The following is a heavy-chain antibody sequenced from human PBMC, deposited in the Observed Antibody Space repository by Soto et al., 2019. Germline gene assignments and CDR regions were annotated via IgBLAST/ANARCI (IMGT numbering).Heavy chain of an antibody. J-gene: IGHJ4*02. CDR3: VRDLGYGSGSYYRGLDY. CDR1: GFTFSNYV. Sequence: QVQLVESGGGVVQPGRSLRLSCAASGFTFSNYVMHWVRQAPGKGLGWVGVIWYDGSNKHYADSVKGRFTISRDNYKNTVYLQMNSLRAEDTAVYYCVRDLGYGSGSYYRGLDYWGQGTLVTVSS. V-gene: IGHV3-33*01. D-gene: IGHD3-10*01. CDR2: IWYDGSNK.